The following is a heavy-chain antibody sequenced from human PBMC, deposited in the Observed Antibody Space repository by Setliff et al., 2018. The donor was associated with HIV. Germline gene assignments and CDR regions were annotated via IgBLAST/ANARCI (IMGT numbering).Heavy chain of an antibody. J-gene: IGHJ5*02. Sequence: ASVMVSCKASGYTFTDFYIHWVRQAPGQGLEWIGRINPKSGVADYLKKFQGRVTMTTDASTNTAHMELIRPRFDDTAVYYCARAHFLVAMTRNWFDPWGQGPLVTVSS. CDR1: GYTFTDFY. D-gene: IGHD5-12*01. V-gene: IGHV1-2*06. CDR2: INPKSGVA. CDR3: ARAHFLVAMTRNWFDP.